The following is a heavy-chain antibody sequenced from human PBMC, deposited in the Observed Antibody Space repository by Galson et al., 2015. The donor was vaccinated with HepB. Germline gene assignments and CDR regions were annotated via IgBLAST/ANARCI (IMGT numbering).Heavy chain of an antibody. CDR2: ISSRGDGT. CDR3: VKADSYFYDTSGYPRDS. Sequence: SLRLSCAASRFTFSTHSMNWVRQAPGKGLEWIAAISSRGDGTYYADSVKGRFIISRDNSQNTVYLQMTSLRPEDTAVYYCVKADSYFYDTSGYPRDSWGRGSLVTVSS. V-gene: IGHV3-64D*06. D-gene: IGHD3-22*01. CDR1: RFTFSTHS. J-gene: IGHJ4*02.